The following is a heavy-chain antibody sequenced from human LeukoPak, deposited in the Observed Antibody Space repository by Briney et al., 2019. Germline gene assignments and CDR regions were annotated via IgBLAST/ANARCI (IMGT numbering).Heavy chain of an antibody. CDR1: GFTFSSYS. CDR3: ARALPGATAFDI. J-gene: IGHJ4*02. CDR2: ISSSSSYI. D-gene: IGHD3-9*01. Sequence: GGSLRLSCAASGFTFSSYSMNWVRQAPGKGLEWVSSISSSSSYIYYADSVKGRFTISRDNAKNSLYLQMNSLRAEDTAVYYCARALPGATAFDIWGQGTLVTVSS. V-gene: IGHV3-21*01.